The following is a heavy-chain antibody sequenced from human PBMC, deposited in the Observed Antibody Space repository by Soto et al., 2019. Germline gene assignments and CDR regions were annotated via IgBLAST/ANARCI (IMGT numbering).Heavy chain of an antibody. Sequence: EVQLVESGGGVVRPGGSLRLSCAASGFTFDDYGMSWVRQAPGKGLEWVSGINWNGGSTGYADSVKGRFTISRDNAKNSLYLQMNRLRAEDTALYHCATLVQLERRDAFDIWGQGTMVTVSS. J-gene: IGHJ3*02. V-gene: IGHV3-20*01. CDR3: ATLVQLERRDAFDI. D-gene: IGHD1-1*01. CDR1: GFTFDDYG. CDR2: INWNGGST.